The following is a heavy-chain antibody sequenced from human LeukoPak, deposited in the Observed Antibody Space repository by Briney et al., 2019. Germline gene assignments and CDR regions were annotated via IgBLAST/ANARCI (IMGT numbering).Heavy chain of an antibody. CDR3: ARQGLSRSYSHY. D-gene: IGHD2-2*01. CDR1: GYIFTSYW. CDR2: IDPSDSYT. V-gene: IGHV5-10-1*01. J-gene: IGHJ4*02. Sequence: AESLQISCKASGYIFTSYWISWVRQMPGKGLEWMGRIDPSDSYTNYSPSFQGHVTISADKSISTAYLQWSSLKASDTAMYYCARQGLSRSYSHYWGEGSSPTVSS.